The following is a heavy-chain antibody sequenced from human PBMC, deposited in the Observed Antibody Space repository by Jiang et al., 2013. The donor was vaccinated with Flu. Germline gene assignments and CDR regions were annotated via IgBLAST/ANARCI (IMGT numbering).Heavy chain of an antibody. Sequence: SGGTFSSYAISWVRQAPGQGLEWMGGIIPIFGTANYAQKFQGRVTITADESTSTAYMELSSLRSEDTAVYYCARTRPGITMVRGVIAAAFDIWGQGTTVTVSS. CDR2: IIPIFGTA. J-gene: IGHJ3*02. CDR1: GGTFSSYA. CDR3: ARTRPGITMVRGVIAAAFDI. D-gene: IGHD3-10*01. V-gene: IGHV1-69*01.